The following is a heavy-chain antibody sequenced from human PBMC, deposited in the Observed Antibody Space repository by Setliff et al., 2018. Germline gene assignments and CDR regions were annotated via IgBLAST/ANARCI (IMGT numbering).Heavy chain of an antibody. J-gene: IGHJ3*02. CDR2: INAGNGNA. CDR1: GYTFTSYA. V-gene: IGHV1-3*01. CDR3: ASAAAADAFGI. D-gene: IGHD6-13*01. Sequence: ASVKVSCKASGYTFTSYAMHWVRQAPGQGLEWMGWINAGNGNAKYSQKFQDRVTITRDTSATTAYMELSSLRSEDTAVYFCASAAAADAFGIWGLGTLVTVSS.